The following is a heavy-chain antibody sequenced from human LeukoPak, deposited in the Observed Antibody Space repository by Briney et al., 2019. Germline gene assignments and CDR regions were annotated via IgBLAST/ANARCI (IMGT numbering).Heavy chain of an antibody. D-gene: IGHD6-19*01. V-gene: IGHV3-21*01. CDR3: ARDQSSGWSTFDY. J-gene: IGHJ4*02. CDR1: GFTFSSYS. Sequence: GGSLRLSCAASGFTFSSYSMNWVRQAPGKGLEWVSSISSSSSYIYYADSVKGRFTISRDNAKNSLYLQMNSLRAEDTAVYYCARDQSSGWSTFDYWGQGTLVTVSS. CDR2: ISSSSSYI.